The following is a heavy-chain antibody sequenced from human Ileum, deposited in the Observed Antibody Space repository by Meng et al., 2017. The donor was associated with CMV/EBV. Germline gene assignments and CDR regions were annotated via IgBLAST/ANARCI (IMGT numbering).Heavy chain of an antibody. CDR1: WDSVSTNNVA. V-gene: IGHV6-1*01. CDR3: ARESELLRFDH. Sequence: QIQLKQSGPGLVTPSQTLSLTWDISWDSVSTNNVAWNWIRQSPLRGLEWLGRTAYRSKWDYEYSVSVKSRITISPDTSKNQFSLQLGSVTPEDTAVYYCARESELLRFDHWGQGTPVTVSS. CDR2: TAYRSKWDY. J-gene: IGHJ4*02. D-gene: IGHD6-6*01.